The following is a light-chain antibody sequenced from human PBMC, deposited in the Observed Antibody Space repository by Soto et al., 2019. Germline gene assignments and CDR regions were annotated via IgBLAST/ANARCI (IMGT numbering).Light chain of an antibody. CDR3: QQYGSSPWT. J-gene: IGKJ1*01. Sequence: EIVLTQSPGTLSLSPGERATLSCRASQRVGSSYLAGYQQKPGQAPRLRIYGASSRATGIPDRVSGSGSGKDFTLTISSLEPEDCAVYYCQQYGSSPWTFGQGTNVEI. CDR1: QRVGSSY. CDR2: GAS. V-gene: IGKV3-20*01.